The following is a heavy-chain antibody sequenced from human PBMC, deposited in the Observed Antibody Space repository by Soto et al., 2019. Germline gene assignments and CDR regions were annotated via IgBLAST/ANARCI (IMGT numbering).Heavy chain of an antibody. J-gene: IGHJ3*02. CDR1: GGSISSSNW. CDR2: IYHSGRT. V-gene: IGHV4-4*02. CDR3: ARVECFSQPNAGFHM. Sequence: SETLSLTCAVSGGSISSSNWWSRVRQPPGKGLEWLGEIYHSGRTNYNPSPKSRVTISVDKSKNQFSLKLSAVTAADTAVYYFARVECFSQPNAGFHMWGQGAMVTISS. D-gene: IGHD3-16*01.